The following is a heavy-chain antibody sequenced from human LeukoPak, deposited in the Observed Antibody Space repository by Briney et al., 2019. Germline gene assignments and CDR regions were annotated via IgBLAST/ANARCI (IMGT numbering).Heavy chain of an antibody. CDR2: IYTSGST. D-gene: IGHD5-18*01. Sequence: SETPSPTCTVSGGSLSSYYWSWIPQPARKGTEWIGRIYTSGSTNYNPSLKSRVTMSVDTSKNQFSLKLSSVTAADTAVYYCARDTAMVYFDYWGQGTLVTVSS. V-gene: IGHV4-4*07. CDR1: GGSLSSYY. CDR3: ARDTAMVYFDY. J-gene: IGHJ4*02.